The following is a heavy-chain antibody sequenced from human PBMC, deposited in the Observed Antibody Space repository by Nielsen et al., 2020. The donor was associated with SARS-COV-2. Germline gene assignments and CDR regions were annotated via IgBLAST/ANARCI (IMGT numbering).Heavy chain of an antibody. CDR2: ISYDGSNK. Sequence: GESLKISCAASGFTFSSYAMHWVRQAPGKGLEWVAVISYDGSNKYYADPVKGRFTISRDNSKNTLYLQMNSLRAEDTAVYYCARPQDAEYYDSSGGMDVWGQGTTVTVSS. CDR1: GFTFSSYA. J-gene: IGHJ6*02. V-gene: IGHV3-30-3*01. CDR3: ARPQDAEYYDSSGGMDV. D-gene: IGHD3-22*01.